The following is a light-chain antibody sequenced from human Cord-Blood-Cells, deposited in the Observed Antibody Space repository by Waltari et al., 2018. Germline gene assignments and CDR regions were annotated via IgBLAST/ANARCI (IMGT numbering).Light chain of an antibody. CDR2: GAS. CDR3: QQYGSSYT. V-gene: IGKV3-20*01. J-gene: IGKJ2*01. Sequence: EIMLTQSPGTLSLSPGERATLSCRASQSVSSSYLAWYQQKPGQAPRLLIYGASSRATGIPDRFSGSGSGTDFTLTISRLEPEDFAGYYCQQYGSSYTFGQGTKLEIK. CDR1: QSVSSSY.